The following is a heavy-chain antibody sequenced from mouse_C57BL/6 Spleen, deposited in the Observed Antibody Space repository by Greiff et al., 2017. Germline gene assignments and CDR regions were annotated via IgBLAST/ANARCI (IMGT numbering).Heavy chain of an antibody. Sequence: QVQLQQSGPELVKPGASVKISCKASGYAFSSSWMNWVKQRPGKGLEWIGRIYPGDGDTNYNGKFKGKATLTADKSSSTAYMQLSSLTSEDSAVYFCARWYYDYVLYAMDYWGQGTSVTVSS. D-gene: IGHD2-4*01. CDR2: IYPGDGDT. J-gene: IGHJ4*01. CDR3: ARWYYDYVLYAMDY. CDR1: GYAFSSSW. V-gene: IGHV1-82*01.